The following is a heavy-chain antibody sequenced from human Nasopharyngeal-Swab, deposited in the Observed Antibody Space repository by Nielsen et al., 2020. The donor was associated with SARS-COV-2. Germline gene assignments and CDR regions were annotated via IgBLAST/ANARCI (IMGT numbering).Heavy chain of an antibody. J-gene: IGHJ4*02. D-gene: IGHD3-16*01. CDR3: AKGGQEGAPYFDY. CDR1: GFTFDDYT. V-gene: IGHV3-43*01. Sequence: GESLKISCAASGFTFDDYTMHWVRQAPGKGLEWVSLISWDGGSTYYADSVKGRFTISRDNSKNSLYLQMNSLRTEDTALYYCAKGGQEGAPYFDYWGQGTLGTVSS. CDR2: ISWDGGST.